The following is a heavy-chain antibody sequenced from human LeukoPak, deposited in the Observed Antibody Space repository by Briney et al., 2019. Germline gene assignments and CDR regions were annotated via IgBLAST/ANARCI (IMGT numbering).Heavy chain of an antibody. CDR2: ISHDGSNK. D-gene: IGHD3-10*01. CDR3: AREVRAAMVRGSQHYYNYGMDV. V-gene: IGHV3-30-3*01. Sequence: QPGRSLRLSCAASEFTFSTYAMHWVRQAPGKGLEWVAVISHDGSNKYYADSVKGRFTISRDNSKNTLYLQMNSLRAEDTAVYYCAREVRAAMVRGSQHYYNYGMDVWGQGTTVTVSS. J-gene: IGHJ6*02. CDR1: EFTFSTYA.